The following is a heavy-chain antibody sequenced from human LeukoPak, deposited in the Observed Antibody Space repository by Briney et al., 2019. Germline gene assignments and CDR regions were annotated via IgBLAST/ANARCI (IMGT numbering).Heavy chain of an antibody. V-gene: IGHV5-51*01. J-gene: IGHJ4*02. CDR3: ARSQVQYYCDSSGYYYFDY. CDR2: IYPGDSDT. CDR1: GYSFTSYW. Sequence: RGESLKISCKGSGYSFTSYWIGWVRQMPGKGLEWMGIIYPGDSDTRYSPSFQGQVTISADKSISTAYLQWSSLKASDTAMYYCARSQVQYYCDSSGYYYFDYWGQGTLVTVSS. D-gene: IGHD3-22*01.